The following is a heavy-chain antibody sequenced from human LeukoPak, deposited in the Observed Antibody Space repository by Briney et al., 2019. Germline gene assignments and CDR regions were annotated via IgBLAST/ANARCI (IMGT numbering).Heavy chain of an antibody. Sequence: SETLSLTCTVSGGSISSYYWSWTRQPPGKGLEWIGYIYYSGSTNYNPSLKSRVTISVDTSKNQFSLKLSSVTAADTAVYYCASTLEMATHRGLDYWGQGTLVTVSS. J-gene: IGHJ4*02. CDR2: IYYSGST. CDR1: GGSISSYY. V-gene: IGHV4-59*01. D-gene: IGHD5-24*01. CDR3: ASTLEMATHRGLDY.